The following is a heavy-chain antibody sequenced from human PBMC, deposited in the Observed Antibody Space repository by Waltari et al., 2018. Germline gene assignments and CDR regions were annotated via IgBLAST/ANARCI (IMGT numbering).Heavy chain of an antibody. CDR3: ARDGGSTWYYYYGMDV. CDR2: ISRSGTTM. D-gene: IGHD6-13*01. V-gene: IGHV3-48*03. CDR1: GFIFSTYE. J-gene: IGHJ6*02. Sequence: EVQLVESGGGLVQPGGSLRLSCAASGFIFSTYELNWVRQAPGKGLEWVSYISRSGTTMYYADSVKGRFTISRDNAKNSLYLQMNSLRAEDTGVYYCARDGGSTWYYYYGMDVWGQGTTVTVSS.